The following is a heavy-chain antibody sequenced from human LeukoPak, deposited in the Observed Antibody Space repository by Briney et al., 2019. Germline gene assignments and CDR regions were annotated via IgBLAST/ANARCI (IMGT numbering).Heavy chain of an antibody. J-gene: IGHJ4*02. Sequence: PGGSLRLSCAASGFTFSSYGMHWVRQAPGKGLEWVAFIRYDGSNKYYADSVKGRFTISRDNSKNTLYLQIYSLRPEDTAVYYCANRAVPMADLDYFDYWGQGTLVTVSS. V-gene: IGHV3-30*02. CDR1: GFTFSSYG. CDR2: IRYDGSNK. D-gene: IGHD2-8*01. CDR3: ANRAVPMADLDYFDY.